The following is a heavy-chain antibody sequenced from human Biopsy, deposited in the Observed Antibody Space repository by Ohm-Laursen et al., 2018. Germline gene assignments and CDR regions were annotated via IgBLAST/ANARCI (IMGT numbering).Heavy chain of an antibody. CDR3: ARGEVTFGELIVSLDS. J-gene: IGHJ4*02. Sequence: ASVKASCQTSGYNFISYSINWVRQAPGQGLEWMGWIRPLNGDTKYGQKFQDRVTMTTDTSTSTVYMELTSLRSDDTAVYYCARGEVTFGELIVSLDSWGQGTLVTVSS. D-gene: IGHD3-16*02. CDR2: IRPLNGDT. V-gene: IGHV1-18*01. CDR1: GYNFISYS.